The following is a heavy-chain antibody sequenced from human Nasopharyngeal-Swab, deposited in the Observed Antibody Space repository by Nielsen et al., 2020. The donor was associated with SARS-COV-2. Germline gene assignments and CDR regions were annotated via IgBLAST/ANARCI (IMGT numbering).Heavy chain of an antibody. CDR2: IKQGGSEQ. V-gene: IGHV3-7*02. CDR3: ANEEVPNDY. CDR1: GFPFRNYY. J-gene: IGHJ4*02. Sequence: GESLKISCAASGFPFRNYYMTWVRQPPGKGLEWVANIKQGGSEQFYVDSVKGRFTISRDDAKNSVYLQMNSLRAEDTAVYYCANEEVPNDYWGQGTLVTVSS.